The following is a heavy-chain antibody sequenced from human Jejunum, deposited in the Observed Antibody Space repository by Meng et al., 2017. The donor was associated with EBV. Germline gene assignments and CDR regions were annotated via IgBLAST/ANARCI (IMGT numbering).Heavy chain of an antibody. Sequence: QVQLRHVGAGLLKPSETLALPCAVYGGSFSEYYWTWIRQPPGKGLEWIGEINHGGGAIYNPSLKSLVTIPVDTSKNQFSLKLSSVTAADTAVYYCARLGGYASGTYYPIDPWGQGTLVTVSS. CDR2: INHGGGA. J-gene: IGHJ5*02. CDR3: ARLGGYASGTYYPIDP. D-gene: IGHD3-10*01. CDR1: GGSFSEYY. V-gene: IGHV4-34*01.